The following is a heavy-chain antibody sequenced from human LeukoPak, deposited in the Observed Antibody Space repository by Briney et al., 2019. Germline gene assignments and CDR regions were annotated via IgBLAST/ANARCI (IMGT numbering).Heavy chain of an antibody. CDR1: GYSISSGYY. Sequence: SETLSLTCTVSGYSISSGYYWGWIRQPPGKGLEWIGSIYHSGSTYYNPSLKSRVTISVDTSKNQFSLKLSSVTAADTAVYYCARDIGWYNVWGKGTTVTVSS. CDR3: ARDIGWYNV. D-gene: IGHD6-19*01. CDR2: IYHSGST. J-gene: IGHJ6*04. V-gene: IGHV4-38-2*02.